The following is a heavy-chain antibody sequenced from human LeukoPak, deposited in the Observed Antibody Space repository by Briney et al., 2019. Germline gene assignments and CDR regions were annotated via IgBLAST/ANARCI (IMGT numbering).Heavy chain of an antibody. D-gene: IGHD3-10*01. CDR2: IYYSGST. V-gene: IGHV4-30-4*08. CDR3: ARDSRINYGSGSYYND. CDR1: GGSISSGGYY. J-gene: IGHJ4*02. Sequence: SETLSLTCTVSGGSISSGGYYWSWIRQPPGKGLEWIGYIYYSGSTYYNPSLKSRVTISVDTSKNQFSLKLSSVTAADTAVYYCARDSRINYGSGSYYNDWGQGTLVTVSS.